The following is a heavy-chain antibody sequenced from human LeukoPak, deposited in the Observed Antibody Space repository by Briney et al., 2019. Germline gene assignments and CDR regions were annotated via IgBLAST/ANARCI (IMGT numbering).Heavy chain of an antibody. J-gene: IGHJ6*02. Sequence: SETLSLTCTVSGGSISSSSYYWSWIRQPPGKGLEWIGYIYYSGSTNYNPSLKSRVTISVDTSKNQFSLKLSSVTAADTAVYYCARDVVPSLDYYYGMDVRGQGTTVTVSS. V-gene: IGHV4-61*01. CDR3: ARDVVPSLDYYYGMDV. D-gene: IGHD2-15*01. CDR1: GGSISSSSYY. CDR2: IYYSGST.